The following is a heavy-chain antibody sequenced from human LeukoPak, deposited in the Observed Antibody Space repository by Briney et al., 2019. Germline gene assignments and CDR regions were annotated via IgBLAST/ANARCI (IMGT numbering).Heavy chain of an antibody. CDR2: INPNSGGT. CDR1: GGIFSNYG. V-gene: IGHV1-2*02. D-gene: IGHD6-13*01. J-gene: IGHJ1*01. Sequence: ASVKVSCKASGGIFSNYGISWVLRATGQGLEWMGWINPNSGGTNCAQKFQGRVTMTRDTSISTAYMELSRLRSDDTAVYYCARDREDSSSWNAEYFQHWGQGTLVTVSS. CDR3: ARDREDSSSWNAEYFQH.